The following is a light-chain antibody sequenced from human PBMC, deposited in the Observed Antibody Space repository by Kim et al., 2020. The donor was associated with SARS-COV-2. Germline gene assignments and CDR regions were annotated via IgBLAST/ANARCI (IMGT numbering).Light chain of an antibody. CDR2: QNT. CDR3: QTWDTGSGV. Sequence: SYELTQPPSVSVSPGQTASITCSGDELGSKYVCWYQQKPGQSPMLVIYQNTKRPSGIPERFSGSNSGDAATLTISGAQAVDEADYFCQTWDTGSGVFGGGTQLTVL. CDR1: ELGSKY. V-gene: IGLV3-1*01. J-gene: IGLJ3*02.